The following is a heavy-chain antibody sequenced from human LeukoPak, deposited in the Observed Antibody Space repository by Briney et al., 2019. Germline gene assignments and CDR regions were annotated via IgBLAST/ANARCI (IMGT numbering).Heavy chain of an antibody. CDR1: GGSISSGGYS. D-gene: IGHD2-21*02. CDR3: ARASEAVTAIQGYYFDY. V-gene: IGHV4-30-2*01. Sequence: SETLSLTCAVSGGSISSGGYSWSWIRQPPGKGLEWIGYIYHSGSTYYNPSLKSRVTISVDRSKNQFSLKLSSVTAADTAVYYCARASEAVTAIQGYYFDYWGQGTLVTVSS. J-gene: IGHJ4*02. CDR2: IYHSGST.